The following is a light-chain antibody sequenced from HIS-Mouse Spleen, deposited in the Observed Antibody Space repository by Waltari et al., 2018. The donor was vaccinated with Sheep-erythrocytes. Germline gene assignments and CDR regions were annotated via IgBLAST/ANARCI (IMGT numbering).Light chain of an antibody. CDR3: QAWDSSTAWV. CDR2: GNS. J-gene: IGLJ3*02. CDR1: SSNTGAGYD. Sequence: QSVLTQPPSVSGAPGQRVTIPCTGSSSNTGAGYDVPWYQQLPGTAPKLLIYGNSNRPSGVPDRFSGSNSGNTATLTISGTQAMDEADYYCQAWDSSTAWVFGGGTKLTVL. V-gene: IGLV1-40*01.